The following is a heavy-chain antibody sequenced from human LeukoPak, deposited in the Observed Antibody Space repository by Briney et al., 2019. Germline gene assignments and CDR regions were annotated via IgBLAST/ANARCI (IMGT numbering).Heavy chain of an antibody. CDR1: GFTFSSYS. CDR3: ARAVSYSGSYSALDY. J-gene: IGHJ4*02. D-gene: IGHD1-26*01. V-gene: IGHV3-21*01. CDR2: ISSGSSYI. Sequence: GGSLRLSCAASGFTFSSYSMNWVRQAPGKGLEWVSSISSGSSYIYYADSVKGRFTISRDNAKNSLYLQMNSLRAEDTAVYYCARAVSYSGSYSALDYWGQGTLVTVSS.